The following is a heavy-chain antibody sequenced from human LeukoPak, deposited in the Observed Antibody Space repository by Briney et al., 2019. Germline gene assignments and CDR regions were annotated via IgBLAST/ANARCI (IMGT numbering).Heavy chain of an antibody. CDR2: ISAYNGNT. J-gene: IGHJ6*03. CDR3: ARDRGSSWTYYYYYMDV. V-gene: IGHV1-18*01. D-gene: IGHD6-13*01. CDR1: GYTFTSYG. Sequence: ASVKVSCKASGYTFTSYGISWVRQAPGQGLEWMGWISAYNGNTNYAQKLQGRVTMTTDTSTSTAYMELRSLRSDDTAVYYCARDRGSSWTYYYYYMDVWGKGTTVTVSS.